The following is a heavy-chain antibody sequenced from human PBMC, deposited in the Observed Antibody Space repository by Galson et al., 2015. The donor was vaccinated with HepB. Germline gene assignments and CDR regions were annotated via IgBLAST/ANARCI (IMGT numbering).Heavy chain of an antibody. CDR2: ISYDGSNK. J-gene: IGHJ4*02. CDR1: GFTFSSYG. CDR3: AKGSMYYYDSSGYPMFDY. Sequence: SLRLSCAASGFTFSSYGMHWVRQAPGKGLEWVAVISYDGSNKYYADSVKGRFTISRDNSKNTLYLQMNSLRAEDTAVYYCAKGSMYYYDSSGYPMFDYWGQGTLVTVSS. V-gene: IGHV3-30*18. D-gene: IGHD3-22*01.